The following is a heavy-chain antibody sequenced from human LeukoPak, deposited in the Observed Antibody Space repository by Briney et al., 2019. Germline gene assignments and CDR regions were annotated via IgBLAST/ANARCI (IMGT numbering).Heavy chain of an antibody. J-gene: IGHJ4*02. CDR3: ANSAIYGDLRSLGY. CDR2: ISGSGGST. V-gene: IGHV3-23*01. Sequence: GGSLRLSCTASGFTFSRYAMNWVRQAPGKGLEWVSAISGSGGSTYYADSVQGRFTISRDNSKNTLYLQMNSLRAEDTAVYYCANSAIYGDLRSLGYWGQGTLVTVSS. CDR1: GFTFSRYA. D-gene: IGHD4-17*01.